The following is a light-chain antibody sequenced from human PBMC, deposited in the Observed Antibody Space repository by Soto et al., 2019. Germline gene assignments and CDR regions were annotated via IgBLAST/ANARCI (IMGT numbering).Light chain of an antibody. Sequence: QSVLTQPASVSGSPGQSMTISCTGTSSDVGSYNLVSWYQQHPGKAPKLMIYEGSKRPSGVSNRFSGSKSGNTASLTISGLQADDEADYYCCFMAVFGGGTQLTVL. CDR3: CFMAV. CDR2: EGS. V-gene: IGLV2-23*01. CDR1: SSDVGSYNL. J-gene: IGLJ7*01.